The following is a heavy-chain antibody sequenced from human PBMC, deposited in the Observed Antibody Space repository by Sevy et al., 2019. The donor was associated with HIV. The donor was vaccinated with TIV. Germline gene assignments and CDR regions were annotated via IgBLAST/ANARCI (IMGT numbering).Heavy chain of an antibody. Sequence: GESLKISCKGSGYTFTNYWIGWVRQMPGKGLEWMGIIYPGDSDTRYSPSFQGQVTISAEKSIGTAYLQWSSLKASDTAMYYCARYPIVVVPAAEYYFDYWGQGTLVTVSS. CDR3: ARYPIVVVPAAEYYFDY. CDR2: IYPGDSDT. D-gene: IGHD2-2*01. V-gene: IGHV5-51*01. J-gene: IGHJ4*02. CDR1: GYTFTNYW.